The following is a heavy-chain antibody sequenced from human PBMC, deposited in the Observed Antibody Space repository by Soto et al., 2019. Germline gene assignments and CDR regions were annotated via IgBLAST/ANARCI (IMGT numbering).Heavy chain of an antibody. CDR2: INPSGGST. J-gene: IGHJ3*02. Sequence: HVQLVQSGAEVKKPGASVKVSCKASGYTFTSYYRHWVRQAPGQGLEWMGIINPSGGSTSYAQKFQGGGTMTRDTTTSTVYMELSSLRSEDTAVYYCARDPALSGYCSGGSCKGAFDIWGQGTKVTVSS. V-gene: IGHV1-46*01. CDR3: ARDPALSGYCSGGSCKGAFDI. CDR1: GYTFTSYY. D-gene: IGHD2-15*01.